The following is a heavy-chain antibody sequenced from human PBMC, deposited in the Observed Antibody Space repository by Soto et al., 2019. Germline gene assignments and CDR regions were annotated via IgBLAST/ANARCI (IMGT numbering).Heavy chain of an antibody. CDR3: ARGGNYDILTGSPRGWFDP. Sequence: QVQLQESGPGLVKPSQTLSLTCTVSGGSISSGGYYWSWIRQHPGKGLEWIGYIYYSGSTYYNPSLKSRVTISVDTSKNQFSLKLSSVTGADTAVYYCARGGNYDILTGSPRGWFDPWGQGTLVTVSS. CDR1: GGSISSGGYY. CDR2: IYYSGST. V-gene: IGHV4-31*03. J-gene: IGHJ5*02. D-gene: IGHD3-9*01.